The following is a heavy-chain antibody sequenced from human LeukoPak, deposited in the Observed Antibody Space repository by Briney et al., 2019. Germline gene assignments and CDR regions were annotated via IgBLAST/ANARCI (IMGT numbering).Heavy chain of an antibody. J-gene: IGHJ4*02. CDR1: GXTVSSNY. CDR2: IYSSGST. CDR3: ARAPVVVTSLEY. V-gene: IGHV3-66*01. Sequence: GGSLRLSWAASGXTVSSNYVSWVRQAPGKGLEWVSVIYSSGSTYYADSVKGRFTISRDNSKNTLYLQMSSLRAEDSAVYYCARAPVVVTSLEYWGQGTLVTVSS. D-gene: IGHD2-21*02.